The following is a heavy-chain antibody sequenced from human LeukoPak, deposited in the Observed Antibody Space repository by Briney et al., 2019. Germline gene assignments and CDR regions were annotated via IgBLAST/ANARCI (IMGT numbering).Heavy chain of an antibody. Sequence: GESLKISCKGSGYSFTSYWISWVRQMPGKGLEWMGTIDPSDSYNNYSPSFQGHVTISADKSISTAYLQWSSLKASDTAMYYCARGGKSAYGWFDPWGQGALVTVSS. CDR1: GYSFTSYW. CDR2: IDPSDSYN. J-gene: IGHJ5*02. D-gene: IGHD5-12*01. CDR3: ARGGKSAYGWFDP. V-gene: IGHV5-10-1*01.